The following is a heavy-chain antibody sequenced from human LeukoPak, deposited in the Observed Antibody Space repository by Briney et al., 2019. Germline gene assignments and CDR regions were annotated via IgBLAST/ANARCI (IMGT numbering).Heavy chain of an antibody. V-gene: IGHV3-48*04. J-gene: IGHJ6*02. Sequence: GGSLRLSCAASGFTFSSYSMNWVRQAPGKGLEWVSYISSSGSTIYYADSVKGRFTISRDNAKNSLYLQMNSLRAEDTAVYYCARLSSRDGMDVWGQGTTVTVSS. CDR1: GFTFSSYS. CDR2: ISSSGSTI. D-gene: IGHD3-10*01. CDR3: ARLSSRDGMDV.